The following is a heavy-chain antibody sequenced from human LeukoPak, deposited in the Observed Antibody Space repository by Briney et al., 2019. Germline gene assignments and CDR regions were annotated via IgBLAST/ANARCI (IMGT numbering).Heavy chain of an antibody. Sequence: GGSLRLSCAASGFSFSTYAMSWVRQAPGKGLECVAAISASDYSTYYADSVKGRFTISRDNSKSTLYVQMNSLRAEDTAVYYCAKSSSSWYTQVEYWGQGTLVTVSS. V-gene: IGHV3-23*01. J-gene: IGHJ4*02. D-gene: IGHD6-13*01. CDR3: AKSSSSWYTQVEY. CDR1: GFSFSTYA. CDR2: ISASDYST.